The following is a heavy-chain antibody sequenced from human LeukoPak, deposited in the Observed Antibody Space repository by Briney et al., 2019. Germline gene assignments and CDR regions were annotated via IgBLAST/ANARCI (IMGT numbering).Heavy chain of an antibody. V-gene: IGHV1-2*02. CDR2: IDPNSGDT. Sequence: GAAVTVSCKASGYSFTGYFIHWVRQAPGQGLEWMGCIDPNSGDTKYAQKFQGRVSMPRDTSTRTAYMELSRLRSDDTAVYFCARSGSTGYSPDYWGQGTLVTVSS. CDR1: GYSFTGYF. CDR3: ARSGSTGYSPDY. J-gene: IGHJ4*02. D-gene: IGHD3-22*01.